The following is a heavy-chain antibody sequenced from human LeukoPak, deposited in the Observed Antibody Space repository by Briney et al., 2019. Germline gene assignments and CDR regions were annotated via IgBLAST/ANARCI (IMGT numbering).Heavy chain of an antibody. J-gene: IGHJ5*02. CDR2: INPNSGGT. Sequence: ASVKVSCKASGYTFTGYYMHWVRQAPGQGLEWMGWINPNSGGTNYAQKFQGRVTMTRDTSISTAYMELSRLRSDDTAVYYCARDGAGWLVTHWFDPWGQGTLVTVSS. CDR3: ARDGAGWLVTHWFDP. D-gene: IGHD6-19*01. CDR1: GYTFTGYY. V-gene: IGHV1-2*02.